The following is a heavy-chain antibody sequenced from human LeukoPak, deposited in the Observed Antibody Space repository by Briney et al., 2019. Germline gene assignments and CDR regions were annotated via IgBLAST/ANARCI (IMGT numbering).Heavy chain of an antibody. V-gene: IGHV3-23*01. CDR3: AKRSRASDGSPFDY. CDR1: GFTFSSYV. Sequence: GGSLRLSCAASGFTFSSYVMNWVRQAPWKGLEWVSSIGGSGGGTYYADSVNGRFTISRDNSKNTLFLQMDSLRAEDTAVYFCAKRSRASDGSPFDYWGQGTLVTVSS. CDR2: IGGSGGGT. D-gene: IGHD5-24*01. J-gene: IGHJ4*02.